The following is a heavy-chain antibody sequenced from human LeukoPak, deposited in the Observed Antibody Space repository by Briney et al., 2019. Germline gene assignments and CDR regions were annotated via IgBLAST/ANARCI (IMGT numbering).Heavy chain of an antibody. D-gene: IGHD1-26*01. J-gene: IGHJ6*03. CDR1: GFTFSDYY. CDR2: ISWSASGI. Sequence: GGSLRLSCAASGFTFSDYYMSWIRQAPGKGLEWVSYISWSASGISYADSVKGRFTISRDNAKNSLYLHIHSLRAEDTAVYYCARVGAFISYYMDVWGKGTTVTVSS. V-gene: IGHV3-11*04. CDR3: ARVGAFISYYMDV.